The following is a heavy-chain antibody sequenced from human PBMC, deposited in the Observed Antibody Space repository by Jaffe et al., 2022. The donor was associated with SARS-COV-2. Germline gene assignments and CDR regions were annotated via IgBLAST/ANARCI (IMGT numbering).Heavy chain of an antibody. V-gene: IGHV4-38-2*02. J-gene: IGHJ4*02. D-gene: IGHD2-2*01. CDR1: GYSISSGYY. Sequence: QVQLQESGPGLVKPSETLSLTCTVSGYSISSGYYWGWIRQPPGKGLEWIGSIFHSGSTYYNPSLKSRVTLSVDTSKNQFSLRLSSVTAADTAVYYCASGSSTSCPTAYWGQGTLVTVSS. CDR2: IFHSGST. CDR3: ASGSSTSCPTAY.